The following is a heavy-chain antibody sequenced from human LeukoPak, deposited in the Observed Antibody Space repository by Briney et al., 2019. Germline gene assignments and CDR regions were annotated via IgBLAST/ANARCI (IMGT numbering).Heavy chain of an antibody. CDR2: ISSSSSYI. Sequence: GGSLRLSCAASGFTFSSYSMNWVRQAPGKGLEWVSSISSSSSYIYYADSVKGRFTISRDNAKNSLYLQMNSLRAEDTAVYYCAGEEYYAHDAFDIWGQGTMVTVSS. CDR1: GFTFSSYS. V-gene: IGHV3-21*01. CDR3: AGEEYYAHDAFDI. D-gene: IGHD2-2*01. J-gene: IGHJ3*02.